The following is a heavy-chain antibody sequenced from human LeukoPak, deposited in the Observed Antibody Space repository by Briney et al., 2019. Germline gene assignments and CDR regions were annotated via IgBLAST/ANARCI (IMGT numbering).Heavy chain of an antibody. V-gene: IGHV3-30*03. Sequence: GGSLRLSCAASGFTFSSHGMQWVRQAPGKGLEWVTVIASDGSAQYYTDSVKGRFTTSRDNSKNMLHLQMDSLRTEDTAVYYCAREASVTNWYFDLWGRGALVSVSS. CDR2: IASDGSAQ. D-gene: IGHD2-2*01. CDR3: AREASVTNWYFDL. CDR1: GFTFSSHG. J-gene: IGHJ2*01.